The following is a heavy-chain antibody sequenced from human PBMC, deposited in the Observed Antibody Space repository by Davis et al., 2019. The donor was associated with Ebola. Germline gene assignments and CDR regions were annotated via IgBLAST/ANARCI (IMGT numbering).Heavy chain of an antibody. CDR1: GFTFTASW. D-gene: IGHD3-22*01. V-gene: IGHV3-7*01. J-gene: IGHJ4*02. CDR2: IKDDGIET. CDR3: ARDAYYYDSSGYYYHFDY. Sequence: GESLKISCAASGFTFTASWMSWVRQAPGKGLEWVANIKDDGIETNYADSVKGRFAIPRDNAKNSLYLQMNSLRAEDTAVYYCARDAYYYDSSGYYYHFDYWGQGTLVTVSS.